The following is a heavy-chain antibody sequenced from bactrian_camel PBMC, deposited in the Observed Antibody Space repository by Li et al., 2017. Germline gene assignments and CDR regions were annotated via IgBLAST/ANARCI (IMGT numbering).Heavy chain of an antibody. CDR2: INSGGSST. D-gene: IGHD5*01. CDR3: LKESLKTGCE. Sequence: VQLVESGGGSVQTGGSLRLSCTASGFTFRIADMSWIRQAPGKGLEWVSAINSGGSSTSDADSVKGRFTISRDNAKNTLYLQLNNLTTEDTASYYCLKESLKTGCEWGQGTQVTVSS. CDR1: GFTFRIAD. J-gene: IGHJ4*01. V-gene: IGHV3S40*01.